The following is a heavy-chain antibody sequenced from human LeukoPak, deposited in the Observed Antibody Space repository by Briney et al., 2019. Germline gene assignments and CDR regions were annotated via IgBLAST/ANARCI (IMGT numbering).Heavy chain of an antibody. CDR3: ARDEDGYN. CDR2: IYYSGST. CDR1: GGSISSGGYS. V-gene: IGHV4-30-4*07. Sequence: SETLSLTCAVSGGSISSGGYSWSWIRQPPGKGLEWIGYIYYSGSTYYNPSLKSRVTISVDTSKNQFSLKLSSVTAADTAVYYCARDEDGYNWGQGTLVTVSS. D-gene: IGHD5-24*01. J-gene: IGHJ4*02.